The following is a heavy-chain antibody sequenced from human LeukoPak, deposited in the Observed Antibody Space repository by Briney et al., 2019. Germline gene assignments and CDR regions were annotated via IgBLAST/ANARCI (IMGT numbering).Heavy chain of an antibody. D-gene: IGHD1-1*01. J-gene: IGHJ4*02. CDR3: AKERTSEGYFDY. CDR1: GFTFSTYA. Sequence: GGSPRLSCAASGFTFSTYAMSWVRQAPGKGLEWVSALSGSGGSTYYAESVKGRFTISRDNSKNTLYLQMNSLRAEDTAVYYCAKERTSEGYFDYWGQGTLVTVSS. CDR2: LSGSGGST. V-gene: IGHV3-23*01.